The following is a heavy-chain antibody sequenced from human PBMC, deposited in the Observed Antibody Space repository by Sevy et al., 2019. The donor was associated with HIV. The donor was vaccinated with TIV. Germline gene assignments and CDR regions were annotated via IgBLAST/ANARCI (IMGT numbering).Heavy chain of an antibody. CDR1: GGSIRSVYW. V-gene: IGHV4-4*02. D-gene: IGHD3-16*01. CDR3: ARGGETPRGFDP. Sequence: SETLSLTCAVSGGSIRSVYWWHWVRQPPGKGLEWIGEIYHRGYTNYNPCLKSRVTISVDNFKNQFSLNLYSVTAADTAVYYCARGGETPRGFDPWGQGSLVTVSS. J-gene: IGHJ5*02. CDR2: IYHRGYT.